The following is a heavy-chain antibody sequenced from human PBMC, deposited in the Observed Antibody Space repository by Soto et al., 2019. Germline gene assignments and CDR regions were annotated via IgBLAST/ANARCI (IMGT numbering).Heavy chain of an antibody. Sequence: EVQLVESGGGLAQPGGSVRLSCAASGFIFSSYEMNWVRQAPGKTLEWVSYISSSGDSSYYADSVKGRFTISGDNARKSLYLQMNSLRAEDTAVYYCARVYCSTTTCHVQAFDSWGQGTLVTVSS. CDR3: ARVYCSTTTCHVQAFDS. CDR2: ISSSGDSS. V-gene: IGHV3-48*03. J-gene: IGHJ4*02. CDR1: GFIFSSYE. D-gene: IGHD2-2*01.